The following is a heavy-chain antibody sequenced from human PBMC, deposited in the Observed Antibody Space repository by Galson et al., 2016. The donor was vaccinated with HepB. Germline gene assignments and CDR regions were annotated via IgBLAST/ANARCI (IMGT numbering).Heavy chain of an antibody. V-gene: IGHV3-53*01. J-gene: IGHJ5*01. D-gene: IGHD6-13*01. CDR1: GFIVSSHY. CDR2: IYSGGAT. CDR3: ARDPGRIAATGHFDS. Sequence: SLRLSCAGSGFIVSSHYMNWARQPPGKGLEWVAIIYSGGATYYADSVKGRFTISRDNPKNTLYLQMNSLRAEDTAVYYCARDPGRIAATGHFDSWGQGTLVTVSS.